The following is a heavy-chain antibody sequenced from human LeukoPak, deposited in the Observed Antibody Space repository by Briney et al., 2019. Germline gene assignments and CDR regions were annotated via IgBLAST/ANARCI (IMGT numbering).Heavy chain of an antibody. J-gene: IGHJ3*02. D-gene: IGHD6-19*01. V-gene: IGHV1-69*05. Sequence: GASVKVPCKASGGTFSSYAISWVRQAPGQGLEWMGGIIPIFGTANYAQKFQGRVTITTDESTSTAYMELSSLRSDDTAVYYCARSYRQWLAGGDAFDIWGQGTMVTVSS. CDR3: ARSYRQWLAGGDAFDI. CDR1: GGTFSSYA. CDR2: IIPIFGTA.